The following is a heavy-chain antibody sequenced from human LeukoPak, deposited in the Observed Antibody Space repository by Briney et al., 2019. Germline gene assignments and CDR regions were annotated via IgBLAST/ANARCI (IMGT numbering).Heavy chain of an antibody. Sequence: GGSLRLSCAASGFTFSSYWMSWVRQAPGKGLEWVANIKQDGSEKYYVDSVKGRFTISRDNAKNSLYLQMNSLRAEDTAVYYCARDAYGSGSYGFDYWGQGTLVTVSS. CDR2: IKQDGSEK. D-gene: IGHD3-10*01. CDR1: GFTFSSYW. V-gene: IGHV3-7*01. CDR3: ARDAYGSGSYGFDY. J-gene: IGHJ4*02.